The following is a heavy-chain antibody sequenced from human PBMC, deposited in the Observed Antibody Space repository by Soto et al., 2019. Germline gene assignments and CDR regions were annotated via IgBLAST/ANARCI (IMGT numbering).Heavy chain of an antibody. D-gene: IGHD3-22*01. J-gene: IGHJ6*04. CDR1: GFTFSSYS. V-gene: IGHV3-21*01. Sequence: EVQLVESGGGLVKPGGSLRLSCAASGFTFSSYSMNWVRQAPGKGLEWVSSISSSSSYIYYADSVKGRFTISRDNAKNPLFLQRNTLGAGERAVYYCARGGSYSVRAVGGKGPTVTVPS. CDR2: ISSSSSYI. CDR3: ARGGSYSVRAV.